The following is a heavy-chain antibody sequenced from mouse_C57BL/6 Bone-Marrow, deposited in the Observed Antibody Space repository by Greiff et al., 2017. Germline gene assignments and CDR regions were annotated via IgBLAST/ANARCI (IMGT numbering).Heavy chain of an antibody. V-gene: IGHV5-6*02. J-gene: IGHJ1*03. CDR2: ISSGGSYT. Sequence: EVKLVESGGDLVKPGGSLKLSCAASGFTFSSYGMSWVRQTPDKRLEWVATISSGGSYTYYPASVKGRFTISRDNAKNTLYLQMSRLKSEDTAMYYCASRGTGWYFDVWGTGTTVTVSS. D-gene: IGHD3-3*01. CDR3: ASRGTGWYFDV. CDR1: GFTFSSYG.